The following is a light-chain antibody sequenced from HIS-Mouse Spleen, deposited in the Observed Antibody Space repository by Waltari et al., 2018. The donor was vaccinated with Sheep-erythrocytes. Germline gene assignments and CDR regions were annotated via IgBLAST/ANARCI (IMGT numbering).Light chain of an antibody. J-gene: IGLJ1*01. Sequence: HSALTQPRSVSGSPGQSVTISCTGTSSDVGGYNYVSWYQQHPGKAPKLMIYDVSKGPSGVPARFSGSKSGNTASLTISGLQAEDEADYYCCSYAGSYNHVFATGTKVTVL. CDR2: DVS. V-gene: IGLV2-11*01. CDR3: CSYAGSYNHV. CDR1: SSDVGGYNY.